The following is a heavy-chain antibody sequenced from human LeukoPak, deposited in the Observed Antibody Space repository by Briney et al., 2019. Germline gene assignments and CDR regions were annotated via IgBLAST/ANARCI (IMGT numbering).Heavy chain of an antibody. V-gene: IGHV4-4*02. Sequence: SETLSLTRAVSGGSISSSNWWSWVRQPPGKGLEWIGEIYHSGSTNYNPSLKSRVTISVDKSKNQFSLKLSSVTAADTAVYYCTASLLGYGMDVWGQGTTVTVSS. D-gene: IGHD3-16*01. J-gene: IGHJ6*02. CDR3: TASLLGYGMDV. CDR2: IYHSGST. CDR1: GGSISSSNW.